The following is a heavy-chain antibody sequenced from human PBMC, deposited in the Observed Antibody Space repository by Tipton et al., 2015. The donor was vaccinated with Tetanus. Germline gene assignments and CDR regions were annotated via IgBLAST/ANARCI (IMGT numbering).Heavy chain of an antibody. J-gene: IGHJ5*02. D-gene: IGHD3-3*01. CDR1: GGSISSSY. Sequence: GLVKPSETLSLTCTVSGGSISSSYWSWIRQPPGKGLEWIAYVSSSGRTNYNPSLKSRVTISVDTSSSQFSLRLTSVTAADTAVYFCAGVLRSESVGWFDPWGQGTLVTVSS. V-gene: IGHV4-59*12. CDR2: VSSSGRT. CDR3: AGVLRSESVGWFDP.